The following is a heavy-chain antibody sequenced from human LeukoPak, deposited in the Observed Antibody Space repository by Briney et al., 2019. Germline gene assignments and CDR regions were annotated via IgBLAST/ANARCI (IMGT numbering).Heavy chain of an antibody. D-gene: IGHD6-13*01. CDR2: ISVGGGSP. CDR1: GFTFSSYA. CDR3: AKVAEQQLELPFDY. V-gene: IGHV3-23*01. Sequence: PGGSLRLSCAASGFTFSSYAMSWVRQAPGKGLEWVSAISVGGGSPYYAASVKGRFNTSRDNSKNTLYLQMNSLRAEDTAVYYCAKVAEQQLELPFDYWGQGTLVTVSS. J-gene: IGHJ4*02.